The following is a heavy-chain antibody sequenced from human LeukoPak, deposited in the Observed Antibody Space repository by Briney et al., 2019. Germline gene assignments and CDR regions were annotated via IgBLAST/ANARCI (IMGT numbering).Heavy chain of an antibody. V-gene: IGHV3-9*01. Sequence: GGSLRLSCAVSGFTFDDYAMHWVRQVPGKGLEWVSGINWNSDSIGYADSVKGRFTTPRDNAKNSLYLQMNSLRAEDTAFYYCAINGGGDSGYGNFDYWGQGTLVTVSS. D-gene: IGHD5-12*01. CDR1: GFTFDDYA. CDR3: AINGGGDSGYGNFDY. CDR2: INWNSDSI. J-gene: IGHJ4*02.